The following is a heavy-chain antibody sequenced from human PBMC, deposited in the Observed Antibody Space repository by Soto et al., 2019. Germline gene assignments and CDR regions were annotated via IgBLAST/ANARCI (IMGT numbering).Heavy chain of an antibody. Sequence: ASVKVSCNASGYTFTSYVISWVRQAPGQGLEWMGWISAYNGNTNYAQKLQGRVTMTTDTSTSTAYMELRSLRSDDTAVYYCARYLGISSVNDYYYMDVWGKGTTFTVSS. CDR1: GYTFTSYV. D-gene: IGHD3-10*01. J-gene: IGHJ6*03. CDR3: ARYLGISSVNDYYYMDV. V-gene: IGHV1-18*01. CDR2: ISAYNGNT.